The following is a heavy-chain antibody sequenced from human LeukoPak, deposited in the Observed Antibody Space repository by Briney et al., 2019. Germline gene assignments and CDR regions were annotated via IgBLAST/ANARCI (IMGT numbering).Heavy chain of an antibody. CDR2: IKKDGSEK. J-gene: IGHJ4*02. Sequence: GGSLRLSCAASGFTFSSYWMSWVRQAPGKGLEWVANIKKDGSEKYYVDSVKGRFTISRDSAKTSLYLQMNSLRVEDTGFYYCARDVGADFWGQGTLVTVSS. CDR3: ARDVGADF. V-gene: IGHV3-7*01. CDR1: GFTFSSYW. D-gene: IGHD1-26*01.